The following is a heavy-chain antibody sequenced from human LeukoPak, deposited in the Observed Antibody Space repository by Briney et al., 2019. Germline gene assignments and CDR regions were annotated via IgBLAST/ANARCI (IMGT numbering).Heavy chain of an antibody. CDR2: IITIFGTA. Sequence: SVTVSCKASGGTFSSYAISWVRQAPGQGLEWMGGIITIFGTANYAQTFQGRVTITTDESTSTAYMELSSLRSEDTAVYYCARDRLVGVSGAFDIWGQGTMVTVSS. D-gene: IGHD1-26*01. CDR3: ARDRLVGVSGAFDI. CDR1: GGTFSSYA. V-gene: IGHV1-69*05. J-gene: IGHJ3*02.